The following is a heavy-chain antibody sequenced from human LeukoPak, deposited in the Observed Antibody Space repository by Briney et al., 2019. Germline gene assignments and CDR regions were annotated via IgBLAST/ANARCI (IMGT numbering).Heavy chain of an antibody. Sequence: PGRSLRLSCAASGFTFSNYEMNWVRQAPGKGLEWVSYIGTSGSTKYYADSVRGRFTISRDNAENSLHLQMNSLRAEDAAVYYCARRYCSSTSCTLDYWGQGTLVTVSS. CDR1: GFTFSNYE. V-gene: IGHV3-48*03. CDR3: ARRYCSSTSCTLDY. CDR2: IGTSGSTK. J-gene: IGHJ4*02. D-gene: IGHD2-2*01.